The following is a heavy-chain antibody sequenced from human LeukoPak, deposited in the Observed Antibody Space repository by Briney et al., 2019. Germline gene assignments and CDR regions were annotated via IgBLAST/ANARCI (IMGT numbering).Heavy chain of an antibody. CDR1: GYTFTSYD. J-gene: IGHJ4*02. D-gene: IGHD5-18*01. Sequence: ASAKVSCKASGYTFTSYDINWVRQATGQGLEWMGWMNPNSGNTGYAQKFQGRVTITRNTSISTAYMELSSLRSEDTAVYYCARGGRYSYGLFDYWGQGTLVTVSS. CDR3: ARGGRYSYGLFDY. CDR2: MNPNSGNT. V-gene: IGHV1-8*03.